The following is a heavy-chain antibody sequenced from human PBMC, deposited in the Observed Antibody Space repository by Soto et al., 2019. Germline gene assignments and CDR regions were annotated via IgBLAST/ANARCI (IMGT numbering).Heavy chain of an antibody. Sequence: LRLSCAASGFIFVNYAINWVRQAPGKGLEWVSGLSGSGTSTYYADSVKGRFTISRDNSRDTLFLQMNSLTADDTAVYYCAKATTNGGWFNPFDSWGQGALVTVSS. CDR3: AKATTNGGWFNPFDS. J-gene: IGHJ4*02. CDR2: LSGSGTST. CDR1: GFIFVNYA. D-gene: IGHD6-19*01. V-gene: IGHV3-23*01.